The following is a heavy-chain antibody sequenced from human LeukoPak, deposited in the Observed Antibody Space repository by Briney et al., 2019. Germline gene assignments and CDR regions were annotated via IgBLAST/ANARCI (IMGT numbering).Heavy chain of an antibody. D-gene: IGHD4-17*01. CDR2: ISYSGST. J-gene: IGHJ3*02. Sequence: SETLSLTCTVSGRSISSSSYYWGWLRQPPGKGLEWIGSISYSGSTYYNPSLKSRVTISLDTSKNQFSLTLSSVTAADTAVYYCARDHGDYVADAFGIWGQGTMVTVSS. V-gene: IGHV4-39*07. CDR1: GRSISSSSYY. CDR3: ARDHGDYVADAFGI.